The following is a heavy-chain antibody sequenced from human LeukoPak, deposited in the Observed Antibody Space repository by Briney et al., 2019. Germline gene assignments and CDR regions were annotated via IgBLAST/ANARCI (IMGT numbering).Heavy chain of an antibody. CDR1: GFSFSASA. CDR3: TQSNY. CDR2: IRTKNNNLAT. J-gene: IGHJ4*02. V-gene: IGHV3-73*01. Sequence: GGSLKLSCVASGFSFSASAIHWVRQAPGKGLEWVGRIRTKNNNLATTYSESVKGRFTISRDDSKNTAYLQLNSLKTEDTAVYYCTQSNYWGQGALVTVSS.